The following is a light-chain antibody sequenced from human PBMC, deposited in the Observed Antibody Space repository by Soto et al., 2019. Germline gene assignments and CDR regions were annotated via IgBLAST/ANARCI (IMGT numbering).Light chain of an antibody. Sequence: EMVLTQSPGPLSLSPGERATLSCRASQNISSSYLAWYQQKPGQAPRLLIHAASSRATGIPARFSGSGSGTDFTLTISRLEPEDFAVYYGQQYGGSALYTFGQGTKLEIK. CDR2: AAS. J-gene: IGKJ2*01. V-gene: IGKV3-20*01. CDR3: QQYGGSALYT. CDR1: QNISSSY.